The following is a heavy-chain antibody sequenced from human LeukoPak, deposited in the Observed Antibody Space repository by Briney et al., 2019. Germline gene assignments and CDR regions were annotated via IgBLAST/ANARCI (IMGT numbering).Heavy chain of an antibody. CDR1: GFTFSSYG. J-gene: IGHJ4*02. CDR2: IRYDGSNK. V-gene: IGHV3-30*02. D-gene: IGHD2-15*01. Sequence: GGSLRLSCAASGFTFSSYGMHWVRQGPGKGLEWVAFIRYDGSNKYYAGSVKGRFTISRDNSKNTLYLQIHSLRADDTAVYYCAKIARGGGIYYSTLDYWGQGTLVTVSS. CDR3: AKIARGGGIYYSTLDY.